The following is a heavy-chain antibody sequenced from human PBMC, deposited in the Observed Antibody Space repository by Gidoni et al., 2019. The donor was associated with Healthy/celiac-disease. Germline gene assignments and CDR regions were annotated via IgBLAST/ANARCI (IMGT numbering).Heavy chain of an antibody. Sequence: EVQLLESGGGLVQPGGSLRLSCAASVFPFSSSAMSWVLQAPGKGLEWVSAISGSGGSTYYADSVKGRLTISRDNSKNTLYLQMNSLRAEDTAVYYCAKDAKITVTQFGFDYWGQGTLVTVSS. CDR3: AKDAKITVTQFGFDY. J-gene: IGHJ4*02. CDR2: ISGSGGST. CDR1: VFPFSSSA. D-gene: IGHD4-17*01. V-gene: IGHV3-23*01.